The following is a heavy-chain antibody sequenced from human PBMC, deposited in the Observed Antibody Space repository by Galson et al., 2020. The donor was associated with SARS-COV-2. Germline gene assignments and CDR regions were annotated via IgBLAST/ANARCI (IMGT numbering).Heavy chain of an antibody. CDR1: GGSFSGYY. CDR3: ARFPVRPLSYYYYYGMDV. J-gene: IGHJ6*02. V-gene: IGHV4-34*01. D-gene: IGHD3-10*01. CDR2: INHSGST. Sequence: SETLSLTCAVYGGSFSGYYWSWIRQPPGKGLEWIGEINHSGSTNYNPSLKSRVTISVDTSKNQFSLKLSSVTAADTAVYYCARFPVRPLSYYYYYGMDVWGQGTTVTVSS.